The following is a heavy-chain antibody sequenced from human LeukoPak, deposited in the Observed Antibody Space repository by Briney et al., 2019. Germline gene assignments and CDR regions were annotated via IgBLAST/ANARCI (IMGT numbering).Heavy chain of an antibody. J-gene: IGHJ6*02. CDR2: ISYDGSNK. CDR3: ARDGRMGELVDYYYYYGMDV. V-gene: IGHV3-30-3*01. Sequence: GRSLRLSCAASGFTFSSYAMHWVRQAPGKGLEWVAVISYDGSNKYYADSVKGRFTISRDNSKNTLYLQMNSLRAEDTAVYYCARDGRMGELVDYYYYYGMDVWGQGTTVTVSS. CDR1: GFTFSSYA. D-gene: IGHD3-16*01.